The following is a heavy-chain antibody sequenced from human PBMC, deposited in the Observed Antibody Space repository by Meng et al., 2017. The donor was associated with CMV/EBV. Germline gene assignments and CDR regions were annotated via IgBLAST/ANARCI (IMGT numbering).Heavy chain of an antibody. CDR2: ISGYNGQT. J-gene: IGHJ4*02. CDR3: ARAPIFSGGDCSH. D-gene: IGHD2-21*02. Sequence: QVQLVQSGAGVKKPGASVKVSCKASGYTFSSYGISWVRQAPGQGLEWMGWISGYNGQTKYAQKFQGRVTMTTDTPTSTAYMELRSLRSDDTAVYYCARAPIFSGGDCSHWGQGTLVTVSS. CDR1: GYTFSSYG. V-gene: IGHV1-18*01.